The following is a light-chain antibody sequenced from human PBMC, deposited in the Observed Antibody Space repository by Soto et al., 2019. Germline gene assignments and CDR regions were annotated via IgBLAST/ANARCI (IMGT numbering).Light chain of an antibody. CDR2: AAS. Sequence: DVQMTQSPSLSASVGDRVTFTCRASENINTFFNWYQQKPGKGPKLLIYAASSLQSGVPSRFSGSGSGTDFTLTINSLQPEDLATSYCQHVSSKPTFGQGTKVEI. CDR1: ENINTF. V-gene: IGKV1-39*01. J-gene: IGKJ1*01. CDR3: QHVSSKPT.